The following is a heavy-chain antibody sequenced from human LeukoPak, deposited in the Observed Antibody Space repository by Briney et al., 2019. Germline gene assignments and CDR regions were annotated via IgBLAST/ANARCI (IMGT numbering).Heavy chain of an antibody. Sequence: VASVKVSCKASGFTFTSSAMRWVRQARGQRLEWIGWIVVGSGNTNYAQKFQERVTITRDMSTSTAYMELSSLRSEDTAVYYCAAGPGGSYLADYWGQGTLVTVSS. D-gene: IGHD1-26*01. CDR1: GFTFTSSA. V-gene: IGHV1-58*02. J-gene: IGHJ4*02. CDR3: AAGPGGSYLADY. CDR2: IVVGSGNT.